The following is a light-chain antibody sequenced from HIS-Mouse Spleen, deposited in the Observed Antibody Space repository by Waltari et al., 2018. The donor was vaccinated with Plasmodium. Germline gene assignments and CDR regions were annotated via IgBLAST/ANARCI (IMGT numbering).Light chain of an antibody. J-gene: IGLJ2*01. CDR1: TSDVGSYNL. Sequence: QSALTQPASVSGSPGQSITISCTGPTSDVGSYNLVSWHQQHPGKAPKLMIYEGSKRPSGVSNRFSGSKSGNTASLTISGLQAEDEADYYCCSYAGSSTHVVFGGGTKLTVL. CDR3: CSYAGSSTHVV. V-gene: IGLV2-23*01. CDR2: EGS.